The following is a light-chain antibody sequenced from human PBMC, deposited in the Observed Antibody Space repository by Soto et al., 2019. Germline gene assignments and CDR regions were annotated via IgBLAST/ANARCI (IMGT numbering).Light chain of an antibody. J-gene: IGKJ1*01. CDR3: VRAYYDPWR. V-gene: IGKV1-5*01. Sequence: ATVGARVPGTWRASQSISTRLAWYQQKPGKAPKLLIYDASSLKSGVPSRFSVSGSGTDFTLTIRCRHPEYFATYYCVRAYYDPWRFAEGTKLEIK. CDR1: QSISTR. CDR2: DAS.